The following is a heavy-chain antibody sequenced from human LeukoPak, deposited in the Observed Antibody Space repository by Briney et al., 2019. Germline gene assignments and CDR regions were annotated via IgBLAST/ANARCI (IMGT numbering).Heavy chain of an antibody. CDR3: ARVSGRLERQSDLDY. D-gene: IGHD1-1*01. V-gene: IGHV3-21*01. CDR2: ISGDSTYI. Sequence: GGSLRLSCAASGFTFASYSMNWVRQAPGKGLEWVSSISGDSTYIYNAGSVKGRFAISRDNAQASLYLQMISLRADDTTVYYCARVSGRLERQSDLDYWGQGTLVIVSS. J-gene: IGHJ4*02. CDR1: GFTFASYS.